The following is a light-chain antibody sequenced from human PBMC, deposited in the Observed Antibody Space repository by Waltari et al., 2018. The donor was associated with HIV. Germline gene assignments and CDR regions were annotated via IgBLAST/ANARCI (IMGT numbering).Light chain of an antibody. CDR3: AAWTDSRYVV. J-gene: IGLJ2*01. V-gene: IGLV1-47*01. CDR2: RNN. Sequence: QSVLTQPPSASGAPGQRVTISCSGSSSNIGSNFVYWYQQLPGTAPKLMIYRNNRRASGVADRFSGSKTGTSASLAISGLRSEDEADYYCAAWTDSRYVVFGGGTKLTVL. CDR1: SSNIGSNF.